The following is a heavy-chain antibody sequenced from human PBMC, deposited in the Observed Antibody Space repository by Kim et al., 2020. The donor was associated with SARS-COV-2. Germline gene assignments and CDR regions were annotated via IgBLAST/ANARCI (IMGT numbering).Heavy chain of an antibody. CDR3: AKEQCLVRGWFNY. V-gene: IGHV3-30*04. J-gene: IGHJ4*02. Sequence: GGSLRLSCAASGFTFSGYAMHWVRQAPGKGLEWVAVICWDGSSKDYADSVKGRFTISRDNAKNTLYLQMNSLRAEDTAVYYCAKEQCLVRGWFNYWGQGT. D-gene: IGHD6-19*01. CDR2: ICWDGSSK. CDR1: GFTFSGYA.